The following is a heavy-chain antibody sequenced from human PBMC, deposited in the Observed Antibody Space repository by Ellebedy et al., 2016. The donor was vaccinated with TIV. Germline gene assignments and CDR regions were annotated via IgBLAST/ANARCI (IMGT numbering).Heavy chain of an antibody. CDR1: GFTFSRNS. J-gene: IGHJ3*01. Sequence: GGSLRLXXAASGFTFSRNSMHWVRQAPGKGLEWVAVISDDGGRTFYADSVKGRFTISRDNAKNTLSLQMNSLGGDDTAVYYCARGSPDYYDNRPYPFDLWGQGTMVTVSS. V-gene: IGHV3-30*04. CDR3: ARGSPDYYDNRPYPFDL. D-gene: IGHD3-22*01. CDR2: ISDDGGRT.